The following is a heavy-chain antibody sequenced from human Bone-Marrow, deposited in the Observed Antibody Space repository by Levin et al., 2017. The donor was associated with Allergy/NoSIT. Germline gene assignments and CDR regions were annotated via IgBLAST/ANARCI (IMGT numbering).Heavy chain of an antibody. Sequence: PSETLSLTCVVSGGSVNVGGYSWVWIRQPPGTGLEWIGHISHSGDTYYNPSLKSRVTVSLDRSKNQFSLKLLSVIAADMAGYYCARRCEHKGAYGMDVWGQGTTVTVSS. CDR2: ISHSGDT. CDR3: ARRCEHKGAYGMDV. J-gene: IGHJ6*02. D-gene: IGHD4/OR15-4a*01. CDR1: GGSVNVGGYS. V-gene: IGHV4-30-2*01.